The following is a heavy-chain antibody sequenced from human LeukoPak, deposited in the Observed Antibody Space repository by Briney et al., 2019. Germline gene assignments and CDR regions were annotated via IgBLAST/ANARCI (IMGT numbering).Heavy chain of an antibody. CDR1: GYTFTSYD. J-gene: IGHJ4*02. D-gene: IGHD5-24*01. CDR3: ARWLQLGYYFDY. CDR2: MNPNSGNT. Sequence: ASVKVSCKASGYTFTSYDINWVRQATGQGLEWMGWMNPNSGNTNYAQKLQGRVTMTTDTSTSTAYMELRSLRSDDTAVYYCARWLQLGYYFDYWGQGTLVTVSS. V-gene: IGHV1-18*01.